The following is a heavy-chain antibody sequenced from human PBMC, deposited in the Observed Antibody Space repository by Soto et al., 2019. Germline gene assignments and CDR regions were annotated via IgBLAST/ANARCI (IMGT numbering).Heavy chain of an antibody. V-gene: IGHV1-2*04. CDR3: ARVYYDFWSGYYTSYFDY. Sequence: ASVKVSCKASGYTFTGYYMHWVRQAPGQGLEWMGWINPNSGGTNYAQKFQGWVTMTRDTSISTAYMELSRLRSDDTAVYYCARVYYDFWSGYYTSYFDYWGQGTLVTVSS. D-gene: IGHD3-3*01. CDR1: GYTFTGYY. CDR2: INPNSGGT. J-gene: IGHJ4*02.